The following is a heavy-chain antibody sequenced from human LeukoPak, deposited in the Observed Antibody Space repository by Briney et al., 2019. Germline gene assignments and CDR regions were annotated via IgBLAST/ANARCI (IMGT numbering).Heavy chain of an antibody. CDR2: IKQDGSEK. D-gene: IGHD3-16*01. CDR1: GFTISDYW. V-gene: IGHV3-7*01. Sequence: GGSLRLSCAASGFTISDYWMTWVRQAPGKGLEWVANIKQDGSEKTYVDSVKGRFTISRDNAKNSIFLQMNSLRVEDMAMYYCVRDGGTDWYDPWGQGTLVSVSS. J-gene: IGHJ5*02. CDR3: VRDGGTDWYDP.